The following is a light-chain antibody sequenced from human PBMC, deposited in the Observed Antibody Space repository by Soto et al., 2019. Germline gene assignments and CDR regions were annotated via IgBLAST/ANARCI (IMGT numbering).Light chain of an antibody. CDR1: QSVTTF. J-gene: IGKJ4*01. Sequence: EIILTQSPATLSLSPGERATLSCRASQSVTTFLAWYKQIPGQSPRLLVYDVSKRATGIPARFSGSGSGTDFTLTISSLEPEDFAVYYCQQRINWPLTFGGGTKVEIK. CDR2: DVS. CDR3: QQRINWPLT. V-gene: IGKV3-11*01.